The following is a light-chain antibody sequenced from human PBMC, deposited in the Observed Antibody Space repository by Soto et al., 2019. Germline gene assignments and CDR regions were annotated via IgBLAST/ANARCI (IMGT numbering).Light chain of an antibody. Sequence: QPVLTQSPSASASLGSSVKLTCNLSSGHSSYIIAWHQQQPGKAPRYLMNLEGSGSYNKGSGTPARFSGSSSGADRYLTISNLQSEDEADYYCETWDSNTRVFGTGTKVTVL. CDR1: SGHSSYI. CDR3: ETWDSNTRV. V-gene: IGLV4-60*03. CDR2: LEGSGSY. J-gene: IGLJ1*01.